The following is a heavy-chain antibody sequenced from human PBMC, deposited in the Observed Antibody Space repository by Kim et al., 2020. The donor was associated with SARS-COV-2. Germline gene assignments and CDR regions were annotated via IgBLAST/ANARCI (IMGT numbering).Heavy chain of an antibody. CDR3: ARDPLRAYCSGGSCYSDAFDI. J-gene: IGHJ3*02. CDR1: AFTFSNYV. CDR2: IWHDGSNK. Sequence: GGSLRLSCAASAFTFSNYVMHWVRQAPGKGLEWVALIWHDGSNKYYADSVKGRFTISRDNSKNTLYLQMNSLRAGDTAVYFCARDPLRAYCSGGSCYSDAFDIWGQGTVVTVSS. D-gene: IGHD2-15*01. V-gene: IGHV3-33*01.